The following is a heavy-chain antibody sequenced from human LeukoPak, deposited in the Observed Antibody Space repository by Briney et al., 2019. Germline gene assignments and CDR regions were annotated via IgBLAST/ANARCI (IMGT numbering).Heavy chain of an antibody. CDR3: AIVPEVRWLVIFDY. J-gene: IGHJ4*02. V-gene: IGHV4-34*01. Sequence: SETLSLTCAVYGGSFSEYYWSWNRQPPGKWLEWIGEIHHSGSTNYNPSLKSRVNISVDTSKNQFSLKPTSVTAADTAVYYRAIVPEVRWLVIFDYWGQGTLVTVSS. D-gene: IGHD3-9*01. CDR2: IHHSGST. CDR1: GGSFSEYY.